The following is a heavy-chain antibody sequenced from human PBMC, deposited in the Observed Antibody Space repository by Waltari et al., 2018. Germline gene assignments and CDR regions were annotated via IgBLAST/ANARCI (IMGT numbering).Heavy chain of an antibody. CDR3: AKDRQTDEYGEYGYYYNMDV. Sequence: VKPGGGVVQHGGSRRRSRAGSGVPLSGTGSHATPQAAGKEMEYVAFIGYDGSNQYHADSVKGRFTISRDNSKHTLYVQMNSLRAEDTAVYYCAKDRQTDEYGEYGYYYNMDVWGKGTTVTVSS. CDR1: GVPLSGTG. D-gene: IGHD4-17*01. J-gene: IGHJ6*03. CDR2: IGYDGSNQ. V-gene: IGHV3-30*02.